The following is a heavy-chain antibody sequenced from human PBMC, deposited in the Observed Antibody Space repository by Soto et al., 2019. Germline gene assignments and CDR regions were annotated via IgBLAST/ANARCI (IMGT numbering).Heavy chain of an antibody. Sequence: TSETLSLTCAVYGGSFSGYYWSWIRQPPGKGLEWIGEINHSGSTNYNPSLKSRVTISVDTSKNQFSLKLSSVTAADTAVYYCARRADFGVDYYYYYGMDVWGQGTTVTVSS. CDR2: INHSGST. CDR3: ARRADFGVDYYYYYGMDV. V-gene: IGHV4-34*01. D-gene: IGHD3-3*01. CDR1: GGSFSGYY. J-gene: IGHJ6*02.